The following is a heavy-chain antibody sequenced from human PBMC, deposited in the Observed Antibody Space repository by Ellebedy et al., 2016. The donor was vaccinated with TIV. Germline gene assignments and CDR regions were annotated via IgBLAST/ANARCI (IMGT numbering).Heavy chain of an antibody. CDR2: INHSGST. D-gene: IGHD3-3*01. J-gene: IGHJ6*03. CDR1: GGSFSGYY. Sequence: SETLSLXCAVSGGSFSGYYWSWIRHPPGKGLEWIGEINHSGSTNYNPSLKSRVTISVDTSKNQFSLKLSSVTAADTAVYYCARGSSYDFWSGYLNYYYYYMDVWGKGTTVTVSS. V-gene: IGHV4-34*01. CDR3: ARGSSYDFWSGYLNYYYYYMDV.